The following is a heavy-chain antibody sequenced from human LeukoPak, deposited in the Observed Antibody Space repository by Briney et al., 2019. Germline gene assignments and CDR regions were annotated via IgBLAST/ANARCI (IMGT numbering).Heavy chain of an antibody. CDR2: IRSKANSYAT. V-gene: IGHV3-73*01. CDR1: GFTFSGPA. J-gene: IGHJ4*02. D-gene: IGHD3-9*01. CDR3: TRQEYYDILTGQPVDY. Sequence: PGGSLKLSCAASGFTFSGPAMHWVRQASGKGLEWVGRIRSKANSYATAYAASVKGRFTISRDDSKNTAYLQMNSLKTEDTAVYYCTRQEYYDILTGQPVDYWGQGTLVTVSS.